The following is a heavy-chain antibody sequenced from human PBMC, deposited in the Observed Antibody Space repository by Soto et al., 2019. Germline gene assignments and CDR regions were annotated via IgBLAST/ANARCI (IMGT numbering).Heavy chain of an antibody. J-gene: IGHJ4*02. CDR1: GDSINSDKYY. V-gene: IGHV4-39*01. Sequence: QLQLQESGPGLVKPSETLSLTCSVSGDSINSDKYYWGWIRQPPGKGLEWIGSIYFRGNTYYNPSLQTRATISLDKSKSQCSLKLNPVTAADSAVYFCGRLEGLATISYYFDFWGQGALVTVSS. D-gene: IGHD3-9*01. CDR3: GRLEGLATISYYFDF. CDR2: IYFRGNT.